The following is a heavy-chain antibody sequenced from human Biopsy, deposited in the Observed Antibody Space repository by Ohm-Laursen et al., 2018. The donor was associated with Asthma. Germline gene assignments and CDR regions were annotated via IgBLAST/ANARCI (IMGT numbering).Heavy chain of an antibody. CDR2: MYHSGSP. CDR3: VRHQYSSSWSTFDY. Sequence: GTLSLTCTVSGGSITSSIYYWGWIRQPPGKGMEWIGSMYHSGSPYYHPSLKSRATISVDTSKNQLSLKMSSVTAADTAVYFCVRHQYSSSWSTFDYWGQGALVTVSS. CDR1: GGSITSSIYY. V-gene: IGHV4-39*01. D-gene: IGHD3-22*01. J-gene: IGHJ4*02.